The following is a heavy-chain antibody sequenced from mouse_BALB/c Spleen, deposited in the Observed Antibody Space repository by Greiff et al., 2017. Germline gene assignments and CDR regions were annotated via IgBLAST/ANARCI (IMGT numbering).Heavy chain of an antibody. J-gene: IGHJ4*01. CDR1: GFNIKDYY. Sequence: EVQLQQSGAELVRSGASVKLSCTASGFNIKDYYMHWVKQRPEQGLEWIGWIDPENGDTEYAPKFQGKATMTADTSSNTAYLQLSSLTSEDTAVYYCNARPGSAMDYWGQGTSVTVSS. CDR3: NARPGSAMDY. V-gene: IGHV14-4*02. CDR2: IDPENGDT.